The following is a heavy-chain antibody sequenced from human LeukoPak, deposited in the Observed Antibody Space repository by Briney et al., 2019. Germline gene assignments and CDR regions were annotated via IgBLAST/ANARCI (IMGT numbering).Heavy chain of an antibody. V-gene: IGHV1-2*02. J-gene: IGHJ4*02. CDR2: INPYTGDA. D-gene: IGHD3-22*01. CDR3: ARGKSGFSP. Sequence: ASVKVSCKASGYTFTENYIHWVRQAPGHGLEWMGLINPYTGDANYTEKFQGQVTMTRDTSVSTAYMHLSRLRSEDTAVYYCARGKSGFSPWGQGTPVTVSS. CDR1: GYTFTENY.